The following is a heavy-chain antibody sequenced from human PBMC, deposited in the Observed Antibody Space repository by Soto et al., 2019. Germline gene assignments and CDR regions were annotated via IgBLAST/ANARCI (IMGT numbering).Heavy chain of an antibody. CDR3: ARAFKPAAANWFDP. CDR1: GASINSGDYY. V-gene: IGHV4-31*03. D-gene: IGHD2-2*01. Sequence: PSETLSLTCTVSGASINSGDYYWSWLRQYPGKGLEWIGYINKRGSTSYNLSLQSRVTISVDTSENQFSLTLSSVTAADTAVYSCARAFKPAAANWFDPWGQGTLVTVSS. CDR2: INKRGST. J-gene: IGHJ5*02.